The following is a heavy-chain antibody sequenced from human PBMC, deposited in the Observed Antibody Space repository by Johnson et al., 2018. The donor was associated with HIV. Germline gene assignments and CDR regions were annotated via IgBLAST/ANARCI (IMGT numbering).Heavy chain of an antibody. CDR3: ARALSRFGVSDAFDV. V-gene: IGHV3-53*01. Sequence: VQLVESGGGLIQPGGSLRLSCAASGFTVSSNYMSWVRQAPGKGLEWVSEIYSGGSTYSADSVQGRFIISRDSSKNTLYLQMNSLRVEDTAVYYCARALSRFGVSDAFDVWGQGTMVTVSS. J-gene: IGHJ3*01. CDR2: IYSGGST. D-gene: IGHD3-10*01. CDR1: GFTVSSNY.